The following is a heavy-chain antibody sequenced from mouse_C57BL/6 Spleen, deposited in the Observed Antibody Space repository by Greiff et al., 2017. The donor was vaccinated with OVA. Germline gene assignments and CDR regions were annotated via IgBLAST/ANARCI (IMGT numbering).Heavy chain of an antibody. Sequence: VQLQQSGPELVKPGASVKISCKASGYTFTDYYMNWVKQSHGKSLEWIGDINPNNGGTSYNQKFKGKATLTVDKSSSTAYMELRSLTSEDSAVYYCAGLRDYWGQGTTLTVSS. CDR2: INPNNGGT. V-gene: IGHV1-26*01. CDR1: GYTFTDYY. J-gene: IGHJ2*01. CDR3: AGLRDY.